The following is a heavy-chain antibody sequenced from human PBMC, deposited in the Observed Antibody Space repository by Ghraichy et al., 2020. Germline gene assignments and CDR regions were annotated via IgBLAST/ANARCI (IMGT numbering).Heavy chain of an antibody. J-gene: IGHJ3*02. V-gene: IGHV3-48*01. Sequence: LSLTCAASGFTFSDYSMNWVRQAPGKGLEWVSYISPSGRTMYYADSVKGRFTISRDNAKNSLYLQVNSLRAEDTAVYYCARDRLYAFDIWGQGTMVTVSS. D-gene: IGHD6-19*01. CDR3: ARDRLYAFDI. CDR2: ISPSGRTM. CDR1: GFTFSDYS.